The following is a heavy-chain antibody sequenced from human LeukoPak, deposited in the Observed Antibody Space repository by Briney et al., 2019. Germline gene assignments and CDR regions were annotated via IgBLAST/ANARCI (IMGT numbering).Heavy chain of an antibody. J-gene: IGHJ3*02. V-gene: IGHV4-59*01. CDR1: GGSISSYY. Sequence: SETLSLTCTVSGGSISSYYWSWIRQPPGKGLEWIGYIYYSGSTNYNPSLKSRVTISVDTSKNQFSLKLSSVTAADTAVYYCARENLRERWLQSTSGRGPFDIWGQGTMVTVSS. CDR2: IYYSGST. CDR3: ARENLRERWLQSTSGRGPFDI. D-gene: IGHD5-24*01.